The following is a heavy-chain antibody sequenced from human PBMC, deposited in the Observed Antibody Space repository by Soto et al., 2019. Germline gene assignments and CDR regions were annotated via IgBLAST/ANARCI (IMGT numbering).Heavy chain of an antibody. CDR1: GFTFSSYA. CDR3: ASGYSSGSPSSRPFDY. Sequence: QVQLVESGGGVVQPGRSLRLSCAASGFTFSSYAMHWVRQAPGKGLEWVAVISYDGSNKYYADSVKGRFTISRDNSKNTLYLQMNSPRAEDTAVYYCASGYSSGSPSSRPFDYWGQGTLVTVSS. J-gene: IGHJ4*02. V-gene: IGHV3-30-3*01. CDR2: ISYDGSNK. D-gene: IGHD6-19*01.